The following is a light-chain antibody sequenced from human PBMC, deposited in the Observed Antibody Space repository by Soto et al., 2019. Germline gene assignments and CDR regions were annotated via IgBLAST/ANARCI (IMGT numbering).Light chain of an antibody. J-gene: IGKJ2*01. V-gene: IGKV1-33*01. CDR3: QQYDNHPTYT. Sequence: DIQMTQSPPSLSASVGDRVTITCQARQDIRNSLNWYQQKPGKAPKLLIYDAYNLETGVTSRFSGSGSGTAFTFTIRSLQPEDIATYYCQQYDNHPTYTFGQGTKLESK. CDR1: QDIRNS. CDR2: DAY.